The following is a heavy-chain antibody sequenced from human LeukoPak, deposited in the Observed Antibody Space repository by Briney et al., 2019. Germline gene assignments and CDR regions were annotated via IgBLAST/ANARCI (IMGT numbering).Heavy chain of an antibody. Sequence: GRSLRLSCTASGFTFSNYAMSWVRQAPGKGLEWVSATSGRADHTYYADSVKGRFIISRDNSKNTVYLQMHSLRAEDTAIYYCIRTLIVATSPYRDVWGKGTTVTVSS. V-gene: IGHV3-23*01. CDR1: GFTFSNYA. J-gene: IGHJ6*03. D-gene: IGHD5-12*01. CDR3: IRTLIVATSPYRDV. CDR2: TSGRADHT.